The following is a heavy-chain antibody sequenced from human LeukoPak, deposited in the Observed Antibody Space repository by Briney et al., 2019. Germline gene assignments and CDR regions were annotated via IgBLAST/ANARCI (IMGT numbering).Heavy chain of an antibody. D-gene: IGHD3-3*01. CDR1: GFTFRSYW. V-gene: IGHV3-7*01. J-gene: IGHJ3*02. CDR2: IKQGGSEK. Sequence: GGSLRLSCAASGFTFRSYWMSWVRQAPGKGLEWVANIKQGGSEKYYVDSVKGRFAISRDNAKNSLHLQMNSLRAEDTAVYYCARVLTWITLFGVVTLEGAFDIWGQGTMVTVSS. CDR3: ARVLTWITLFGVVTLEGAFDI.